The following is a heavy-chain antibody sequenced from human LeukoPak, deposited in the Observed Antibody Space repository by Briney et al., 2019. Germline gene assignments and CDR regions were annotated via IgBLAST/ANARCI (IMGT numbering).Heavy chain of an antibody. D-gene: IGHD3-16*01. CDR3: ARGLTYYYYYMDV. CDR1: GFTFSSYS. V-gene: IGHV3-21*01. Sequence: GGSLRLSCAASGFTFSSYSMNWVRQAPGKGLEWVSSISSSSSFIYYADSVKGRFTISRDNAENSLYLQMNSLRAEDTAVNYCARGLTYYYYYMDVWGKGTTVTVSS. CDR2: ISSSSSFI. J-gene: IGHJ6*03.